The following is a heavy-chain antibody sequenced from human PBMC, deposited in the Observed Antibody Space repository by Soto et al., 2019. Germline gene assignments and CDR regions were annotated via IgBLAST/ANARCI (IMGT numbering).Heavy chain of an antibody. J-gene: IGHJ4*02. CDR1: GGSISSSSYY. Sequence: PSETLSLTCTVSGGSISSSSYYWGWFRQPPGKGLEWIGSIYYSGSTYYNPSLKSRVTISVDTSKNQFSLKLSSVTAADTAVYYCARQRFSGTTAILFWGQGTLVTVSS. V-gene: IGHV4-39*01. D-gene: IGHD1-1*01. CDR3: ARQRFSGTTAILF. CDR2: IYYSGST.